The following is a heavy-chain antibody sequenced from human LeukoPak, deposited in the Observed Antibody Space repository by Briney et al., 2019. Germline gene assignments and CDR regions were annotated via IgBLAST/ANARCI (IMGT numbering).Heavy chain of an antibody. D-gene: IGHD4-17*01. CDR1: GGSFSAYY. J-gene: IGHJ4*02. Sequence: SETLSLTCAVYGGSFSAYYWSWIRQTPGKGLEWIGEINHSGSTKYNPSLNSRVTISVDTSKTQFSLKLNSVTAADTAVYYCASPTDYGDGSDYWGQGTLVTVSS. V-gene: IGHV4-34*01. CDR2: INHSGST. CDR3: ASPTDYGDGSDY.